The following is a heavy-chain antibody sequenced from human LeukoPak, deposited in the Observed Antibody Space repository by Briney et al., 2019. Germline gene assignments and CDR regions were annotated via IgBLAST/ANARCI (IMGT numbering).Heavy chain of an antibody. CDR1: GGSFSGYY. D-gene: IGHD3-22*01. Sequence: PSETLSLTCAVYGGSFSGYYWSWIRQPPGKGLEWIGEINHSGSTNYNPSLKSRVTISVDTSKNQFSLKLSSVTAADTAVYYCARFRAPYYYYDSSGYQRPYYYYGMDVWGQGTTVTVSS. V-gene: IGHV4-34*01. CDR2: INHSGST. CDR3: ARFRAPYYYYDSSGYQRPYYYYGMDV. J-gene: IGHJ6*02.